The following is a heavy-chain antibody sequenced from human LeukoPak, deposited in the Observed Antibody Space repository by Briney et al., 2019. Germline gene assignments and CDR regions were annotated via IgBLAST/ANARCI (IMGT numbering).Heavy chain of an antibody. V-gene: IGHV3-66*01. CDR1: GFTVSSNY. CDR3: ARDGASAGYYGLDI. CDR2: IYSGGST. Sequence: GGSLRLSCAASGFTVSSNYMSWVRQAPGKGLEWVSVIYSGGSTYYADSVKGRFTISRDNAKNSLYLQMNSLRAEDTAVYYCARDGASAGYYGLDIWGQGTMVTVS. D-gene: IGHD3-3*01. J-gene: IGHJ3*02.